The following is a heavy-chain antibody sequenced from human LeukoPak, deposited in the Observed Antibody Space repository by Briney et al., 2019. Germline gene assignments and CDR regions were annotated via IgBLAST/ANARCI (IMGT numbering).Heavy chain of an antibody. V-gene: IGHV1-18*01. J-gene: IGHJ5*02. CDR1: GYTFTSYG. CDR2: ISAYNGNT. CDR3: ANIVVVPAAIFSFWFDP. D-gene: IGHD2-2*02. Sequence: ASVKVSCKASGYTFTSYGISWVRQAPGQGLEWMGWISAYNGNTNYAQKLQGRVAMTTDTSTSTAYMELRSLRSDDTAVYYCANIVVVPAAIFSFWFDPWGQGTLVTVSS.